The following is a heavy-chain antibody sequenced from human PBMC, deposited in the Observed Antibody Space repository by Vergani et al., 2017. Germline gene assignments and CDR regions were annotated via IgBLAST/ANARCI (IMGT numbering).Heavy chain of an antibody. Sequence: QVQLQESGPGLVTPSETLSLTCTVSGGSISSYYWSWIRQPPGQGLEWIGYIYYSGSTHYNPSLKSRVPLSVDTSTNQFSLKLSSVTAADTAVYDCARERGSIAAAGNFDDWGQGTLVTVSS. CDR2: IYYSGST. CDR1: GGSISSYY. V-gene: IGHV4-59*12. CDR3: ARERGSIAAAGNFDD. J-gene: IGHJ4*02. D-gene: IGHD6-13*01.